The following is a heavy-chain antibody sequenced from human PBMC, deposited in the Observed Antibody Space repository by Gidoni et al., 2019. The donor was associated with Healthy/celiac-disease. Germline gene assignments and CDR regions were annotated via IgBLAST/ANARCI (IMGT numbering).Heavy chain of an antibody. D-gene: IGHD5-18*01. CDR1: GGSISSYY. Sequence: QVQLQESGPGLVKPSETLSLTCTVSGGSISSYYWSWIRQPPGKGLEWIGYIYYSGSTNYNPSLKSRVTISVDTSKNQFSLKLSSVTAADTAVYYCARGRGYSRHFDYWGQGTLVTVSS. J-gene: IGHJ4*02. CDR2: IYYSGST. V-gene: IGHV4-59*01. CDR3: ARGRGYSRHFDY.